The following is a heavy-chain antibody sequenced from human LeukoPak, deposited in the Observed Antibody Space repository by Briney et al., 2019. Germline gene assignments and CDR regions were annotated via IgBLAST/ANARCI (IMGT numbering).Heavy chain of an antibody. CDR1: GYTFTGYY. CDR2: INPNSGGT. J-gene: IGHJ4*02. V-gene: IGHV1-2*02. Sequence: ASVKVSCKAPGYTFTGYYMHWVRQAPGQGLEWMGWINPNSGGTNYAQKFQGRVTMTRDTSISTAYMELRRLRSDDTAVYYCARGDCSSTSCYTFDYWGQGTLVTVSS. CDR3: ARGDCSSTSCYTFDY. D-gene: IGHD2-2*02.